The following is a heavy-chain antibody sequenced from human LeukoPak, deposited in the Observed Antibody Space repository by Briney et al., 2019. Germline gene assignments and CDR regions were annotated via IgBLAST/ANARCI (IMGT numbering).Heavy chain of an antibody. CDR2: INPSGDST. Sequence: ASVKVSCKASGYTFTRYYMHWVRQAPGQGLEWMGIINPSGDSTNYAQKFQGRVTMTRDTSTRTVYMELSSLRSEDTAVYSCTRGPSSTSCLYAPWGQGTLVTVSS. CDR1: GYTFTRYY. J-gene: IGHJ5*02. D-gene: IGHD2-2*01. V-gene: IGHV1-46*03. CDR3: TRGPSSTSCLYAP.